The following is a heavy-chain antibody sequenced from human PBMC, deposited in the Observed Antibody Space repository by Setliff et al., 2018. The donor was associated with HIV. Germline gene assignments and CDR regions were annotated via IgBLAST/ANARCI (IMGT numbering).Heavy chain of an antibody. Sequence: GASVKVSCKASGGTFSSYAISWVRQAPGQGLEWMGGIIPIFGTANYAQKFQGRVTITTDESTSTAYMELSSLRSEDTAVDYCSRDRAHYYDSSGQMPFDIWGQGTMVTVSS. CDR3: SRDRAHYYDSSGQMPFDI. CDR2: IIPIFGTA. CDR1: GGTFSSYA. D-gene: IGHD3-22*01. V-gene: IGHV1-69*05. J-gene: IGHJ3*02.